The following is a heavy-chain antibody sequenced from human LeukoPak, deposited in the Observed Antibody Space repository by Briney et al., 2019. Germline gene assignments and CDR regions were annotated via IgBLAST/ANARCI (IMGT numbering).Heavy chain of an antibody. CDR1: GYNFASYW. J-gene: IGHJ4*02. Sequence: PGESLKISCKGSGYNFASYWIGWVRQMPGKGLEWMGIIYSGDSDTRSSPSFQGQVTMSVDKSVNTAYLQWSSLKASDTAMYYCARTPGYSFYFDYWGLGTPVTVSS. CDR3: ARTPGYSFYFDY. V-gene: IGHV5-51*01. D-gene: IGHD5-18*01. CDR2: IYSGDSDT.